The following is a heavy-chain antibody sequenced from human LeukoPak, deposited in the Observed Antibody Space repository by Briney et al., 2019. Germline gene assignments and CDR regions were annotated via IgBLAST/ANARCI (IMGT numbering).Heavy chain of an antibody. CDR2: ISGGGGST. Sequence: GGSLRLSCVASGVTLSNYAMSWVRQAPGKGLEWVSTISGGGGSTYYADSVKGRFTISRDNSKNTLYLQLNSLSAEDTAVYYCAKGGKWDVTPFDYWGQGTLVTVSS. J-gene: IGHJ4*02. CDR3: AKGGKWDVTPFDY. V-gene: IGHV3-23*01. CDR1: GVTLSNYA. D-gene: IGHD1-26*01.